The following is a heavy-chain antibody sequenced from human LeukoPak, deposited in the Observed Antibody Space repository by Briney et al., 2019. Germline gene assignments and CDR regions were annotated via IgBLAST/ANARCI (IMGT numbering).Heavy chain of an antibody. D-gene: IGHD5-18*01. CDR3: ARDVGYSYGTFDY. J-gene: IGHJ4*02. V-gene: IGHV3-48*04. CDR1: GFTFSSDS. Sequence: GGSLRLSCVASGFTFSSDSMNWVRQAPGRGLEWVSYITSSSTIYYADSVKGRFTISRDNAKNSLYLQMNSLRADDTAVYYCARDVGYSYGTFDYWGQGTLVTVSS. CDR2: ITSSSTI.